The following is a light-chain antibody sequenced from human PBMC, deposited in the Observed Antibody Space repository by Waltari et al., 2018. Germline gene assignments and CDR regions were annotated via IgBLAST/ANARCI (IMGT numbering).Light chain of an antibody. J-gene: IGKJ1*01. CDR3: QQYGRSPRT. CDR1: QSVSSSY. CDR2: GAS. V-gene: IGKV3-20*01. Sequence: EIVLTQSPGTLSSSPGERATLSCRASQSVSSSYLAWYQQNPGQAPRLLIYGASSRATGITDRFSGSGSGTDFTLTISRLEPEDFAVYYCQQYGRSPRTFGQGTTVEIK.